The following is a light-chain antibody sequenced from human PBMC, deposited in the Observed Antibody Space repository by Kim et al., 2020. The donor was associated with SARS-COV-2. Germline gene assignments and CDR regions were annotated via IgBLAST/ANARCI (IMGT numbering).Light chain of an antibody. Sequence: IVLTQSPATLSLSPGERATLSCRASQSVSSYLAWYQQKPGQAPRLLIYDASNRATGFPARFRGSGSGTDFTLTISSLEPEDFAVYYCQQRSNWPITFGQGTRLEIK. CDR3: QQRSNWPIT. CDR2: DAS. CDR1: QSVSSY. V-gene: IGKV3-11*01. J-gene: IGKJ5*01.